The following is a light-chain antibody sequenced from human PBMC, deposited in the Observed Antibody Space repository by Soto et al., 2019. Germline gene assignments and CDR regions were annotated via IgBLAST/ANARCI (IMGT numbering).Light chain of an antibody. V-gene: IGLV1-40*01. CDR3: QSYDSSLSAVV. CDR1: ISNVGAGYD. J-gene: IGLJ3*02. Sequence: QSVLTQPPSVSGAPGQRVTISCIGSISNVGAGYDVHWYQQLPGAAPKLLISGNNNRPSGVPDRFSGSKSGTSASLAIAGLQAEDEADYYCQSYDSSLSAVVFGGGTQLTVL. CDR2: GNN.